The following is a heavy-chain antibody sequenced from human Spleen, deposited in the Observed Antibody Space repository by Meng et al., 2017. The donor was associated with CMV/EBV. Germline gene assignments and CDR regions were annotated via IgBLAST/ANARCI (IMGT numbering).Heavy chain of an antibody. D-gene: IGHD2-15*01. Sequence: CAVSGVSVSDSGFYWTWIRQSPGKGLEWIGSIYYSGNTYYNPSLKSRVTISVDTSENQFSLKLTSVTAADTAVYYCARGGLLLPIDYWGQGTLVTVSS. CDR2: IYYSGNT. CDR1: GVSVSDSGFY. V-gene: IGHV4-31*11. J-gene: IGHJ4*02. CDR3: ARGGLLLPIDY.